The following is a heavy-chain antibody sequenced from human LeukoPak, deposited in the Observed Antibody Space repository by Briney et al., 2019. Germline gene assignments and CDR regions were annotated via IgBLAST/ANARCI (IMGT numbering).Heavy chain of an antibody. CDR1: GFTFSNYN. V-gene: IGHV3-21*01. D-gene: IGHD3-10*01. Sequence: GGSLRLSCAASGFTFSNYNMNWVRQAPGKGLEWVSSISSSSSYIYYADSVKGRFTISRDNSKNTLYLQMNSLRAEDTAVYYCAKAQSPGYYFDYWGQGTLVTVSS. CDR3: AKAQSPGYYFDY. J-gene: IGHJ4*02. CDR2: ISSSSSYI.